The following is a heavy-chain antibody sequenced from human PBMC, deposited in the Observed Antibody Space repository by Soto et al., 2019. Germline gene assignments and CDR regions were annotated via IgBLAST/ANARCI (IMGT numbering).Heavy chain of an antibody. V-gene: IGHV3-23*01. CDR1: GFTFSIYA. CDR2: ISGSGGST. D-gene: IGHD4-17*01. Sequence: GGSLSLSCASSGFTFSIYAMSWVRQAPGKGLEWVSAISGSGGSTYYADSVKGRFTISRDNSKNTLYLQMNSLRAEDTAVYYCARADDYDLIDYWGQGTLVTVSS. CDR3: ARADDYDLIDY. J-gene: IGHJ4*02.